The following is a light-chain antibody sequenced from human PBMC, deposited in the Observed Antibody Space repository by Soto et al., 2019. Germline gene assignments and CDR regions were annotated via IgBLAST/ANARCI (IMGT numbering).Light chain of an antibody. CDR2: DVN. CDR3: CSHAASYTWV. Sequence: QLVLTQPRSVSGSPGQSVTISCTGTSSDVGSYNYISWYQQHPGKAPKRLIYDVNGRPSGVPDRFSGSKSGNTASLTISGLQAEDEADYYCCSHAASYTWVFGEGTKLTVL. J-gene: IGLJ3*02. V-gene: IGLV2-11*01. CDR1: SSDVGSYNY.